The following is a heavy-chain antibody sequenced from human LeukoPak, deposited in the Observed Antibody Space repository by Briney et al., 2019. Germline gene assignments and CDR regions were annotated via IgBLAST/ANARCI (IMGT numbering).Heavy chain of an antibody. CDR3: AREDYDILTGYYDSAFDI. D-gene: IGHD3-9*01. J-gene: IGHJ3*02. V-gene: IGHV3-21*01. CDR1: GFTFSDYH. CDR2: ISSSSSYI. Sequence: GVSLRLSCVVSGFTFSDYHMSWVRQAPGKGLEWVSSISSSSSYIYYADSVKGRFTISRDNAKNSLYLQMNSLRAEDTAVYYCAREDYDILTGYYDSAFDIWGQGTMVTVSS.